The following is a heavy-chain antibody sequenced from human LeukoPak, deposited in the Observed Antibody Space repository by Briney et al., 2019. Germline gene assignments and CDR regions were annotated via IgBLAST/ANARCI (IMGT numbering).Heavy chain of an antibody. D-gene: IGHD3-22*01. V-gene: IGHV3-53*01. CDR1: GFTVSSSH. J-gene: IGHJ4*02. Sequence: PGGSLRLSCVASGFTVSSSHMTWVRQAPGKGLEWVSVLYSGGSTYYADSVKGRFTISRDNSKNTLYLQMNSLRAEDTAVYYCARGGVTMIVPILWGQGTLVTVSP. CDR2: LYSGGST. CDR3: ARGGVTMIVPIL.